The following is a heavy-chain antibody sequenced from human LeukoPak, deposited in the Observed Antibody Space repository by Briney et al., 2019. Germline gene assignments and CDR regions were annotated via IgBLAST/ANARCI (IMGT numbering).Heavy chain of an antibody. V-gene: IGHV3-73*01. J-gene: IGHJ6*02. Sequence: GGSLKLSCAASGFTFSGSAMHWVRQASGKGLEWVGRIRSKANSYATAYAASVKGRFTISRDDSKNTAYLQMNSLKTEDTAVYYCTILRSGSGGYYYGMDVWGQGTTVTVSS. D-gene: IGHD4-17*01. CDR2: IRSKANSYAT. CDR3: TILRSGSGGYYYGMDV. CDR1: GFTFSGSA.